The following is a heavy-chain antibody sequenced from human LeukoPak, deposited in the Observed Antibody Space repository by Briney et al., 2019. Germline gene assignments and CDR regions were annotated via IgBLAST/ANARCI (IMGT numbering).Heavy chain of an antibody. CDR2: IYHGGST. Sequence: SETLSLTCAVYNGSLSAYYWSWSRQPPGKGLEWIGEIYHGGSTSYNPSLKSRVTISVDTSKNQFSMKLSSVTAADTAVYYCARRSGRAGRFDYWGQGTLVTVSS. J-gene: IGHJ4*02. CDR1: NGSLSAYY. D-gene: IGHD1-26*01. V-gene: IGHV4-34*01. CDR3: ARRSGRAGRFDY.